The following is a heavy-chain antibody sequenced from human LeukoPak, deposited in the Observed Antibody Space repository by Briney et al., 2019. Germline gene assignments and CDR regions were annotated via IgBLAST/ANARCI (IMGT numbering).Heavy chain of an antibody. CDR1: GYTFTGYY. Sequence: ASVKVSCKASGYTFTGYYMHWVRQAPGQGLEWMGWINPNSGGTNYAQKFQGRVTMTRDTSISTAYMELSRLRSDDTAVYYCARELRFLEWLIYYWGQGTPVTVSS. CDR2: INPNSGGT. V-gene: IGHV1-2*02. J-gene: IGHJ4*02. D-gene: IGHD3-3*01. CDR3: ARELRFLEWLIYY.